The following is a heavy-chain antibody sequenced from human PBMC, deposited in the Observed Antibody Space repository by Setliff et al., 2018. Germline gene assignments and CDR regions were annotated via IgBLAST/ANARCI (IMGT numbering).Heavy chain of an antibody. J-gene: IGHJ5*02. CDR2: ISTYNGKT. D-gene: IGHD3-22*01. CDR1: GHSLTSNH. CDR3: ARDPFRNYDTAPVWFDP. Sequence: GASVKVSCKASGHSLTSNHFHWGRQAPGKGLEWMGWISTYNGKTNYAQKFQGRVTMTTDTSTSTAYMELRSLRSDDTAVYYCARDPFRNYDTAPVWFDPWGQGTLVTVSS. V-gene: IGHV1-18*01.